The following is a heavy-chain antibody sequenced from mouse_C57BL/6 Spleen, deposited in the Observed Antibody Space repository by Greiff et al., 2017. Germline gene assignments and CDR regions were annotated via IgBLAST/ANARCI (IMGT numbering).Heavy chain of an antibody. J-gene: IGHJ1*03. V-gene: IGHV1-63*01. D-gene: IGHD1-1*01. CDR2: IYPGGGYT. Sequence: QVQLQQSGAELVRPGTSVKMSCKASGYTFTNYWIGWAKQRPGHGLEWIGDIYPGGGYTNYNEKFKGKATLTADKSSRTAYMLFSSLTSEDSAIYYCARYGYGSSYGYFDVWGTGTTVTVSS. CDR1: GYTFTNYW. CDR3: ARYGYGSSYGYFDV.